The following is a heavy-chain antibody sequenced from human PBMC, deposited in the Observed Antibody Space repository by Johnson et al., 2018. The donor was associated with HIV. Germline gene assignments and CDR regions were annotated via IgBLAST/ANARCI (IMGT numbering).Heavy chain of an antibody. J-gene: IGHJ3*02. CDR3: ARDRAIVVAYDAFDI. Sequence: QVQLVESGGGVVQPERSLRLSCAASGFTFSSYAMHWVRQAPGKGLEWVAIISYDGSNKYYADSVKGRLTISRDNSKNTLYLQMNSLRPEDTAVYYCARDRAIVVAYDAFDIWGQGTMVTVSS. CDR2: ISYDGSNK. V-gene: IGHV3-30*04. D-gene: IGHD3-22*01. CDR1: GFTFSSYA.